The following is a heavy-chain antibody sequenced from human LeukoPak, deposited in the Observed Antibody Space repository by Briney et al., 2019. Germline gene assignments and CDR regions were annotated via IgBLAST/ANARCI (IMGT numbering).Heavy chain of an antibody. CDR3: VRGGSPPTSTWSLDG. CDR2: ISYNARHE. J-gene: IGHJ4*02. V-gene: IGHV3-30*03. CDR1: GFTFSDYY. D-gene: IGHD2-2*01. Sequence: GGSLRLSCAASGFTFSDYYMSWIRQAPGKGLEWVAVISYNARHEYYRDSVKGRFSISRDNSKNTVSLQMDSLTIEDTAVYYCVRGGSPPTSTWSLDGWGQGTLVSVSS.